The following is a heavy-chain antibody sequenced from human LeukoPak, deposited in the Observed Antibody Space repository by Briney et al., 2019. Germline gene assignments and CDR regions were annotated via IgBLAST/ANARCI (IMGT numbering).Heavy chain of an antibody. CDR1: GGSISSYY. CDR3: ARRAWGSATYWYFDL. CDR2: IYTSGST. Sequence: SETLSLTCTVSGGSISSYYWSWIRQPPGKGLEWIGYIYTSGSTNYNPSLKSRVTISVDTSKNQLSLKPSSVTAADTAVYYCARRAWGSATYWYFDLWGRGTLVTVSS. V-gene: IGHV4-4*09. J-gene: IGHJ2*01. D-gene: IGHD7-27*01.